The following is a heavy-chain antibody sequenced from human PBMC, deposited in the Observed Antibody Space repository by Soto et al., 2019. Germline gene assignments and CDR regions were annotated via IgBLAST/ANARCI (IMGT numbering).Heavy chain of an antibody. D-gene: IGHD3-22*01. CDR2: IIPIFGTA. V-gene: IGHV1-69*06. CDR1: GGTFSSYA. Sequence: SVKVSCKASGGTFSSYAISWVRQAPGQGLEWMGGIIPIFGTANYAQKFQGRVTITADKSTSTAYMELSSLRSEDTAVYYCARVHVRSTIIVVATPGDFDIWGQGTMVTASS. CDR3: ARVHVRSTIIVVATPGDFDI. J-gene: IGHJ3*02.